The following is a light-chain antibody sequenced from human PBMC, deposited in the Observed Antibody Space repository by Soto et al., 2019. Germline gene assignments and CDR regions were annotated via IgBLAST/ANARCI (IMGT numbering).Light chain of an antibody. CDR1: QSVSSN. Sequence: EIVMTQSPGTLSVSPGERATLSCRASQSVSSNLAWYQQKPGQAPRLLIYGASTRATGIPARFSGSGSGTEFTLTISSLQSVDFAVYYCQQYNNWPRTFGQGTKVEIK. J-gene: IGKJ1*01. V-gene: IGKV3-15*01. CDR3: QQYNNWPRT. CDR2: GAS.